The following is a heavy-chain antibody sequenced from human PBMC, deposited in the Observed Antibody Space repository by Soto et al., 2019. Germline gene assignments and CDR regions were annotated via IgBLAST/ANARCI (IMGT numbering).Heavy chain of an antibody. V-gene: IGHV1-69*01. CDR2: SIPIFGTA. J-gene: IGHJ5*02. D-gene: IGHD6-19*01. CDR3: ARGLVRAVAKNWFDP. CDR1: GGTFSSYA. Sequence: QVQLVQSGAEVKKPGSSVKVSCKASGGTFSSYAISWVRQAPGQGLEWMGGSIPIFGTANYAQKCQGRVTITADESTSTAYMELSSLRSEDTAVYYCARGLVRAVAKNWFDPWGQGTLVTVSS.